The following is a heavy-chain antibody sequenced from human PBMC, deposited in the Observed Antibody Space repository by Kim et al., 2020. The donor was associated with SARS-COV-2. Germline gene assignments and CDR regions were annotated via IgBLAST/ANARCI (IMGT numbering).Heavy chain of an antibody. CDR2: IWYDGSNK. D-gene: IGHD5-18*01. V-gene: IGHV3-33*01. CDR3: AREKRGYSYGFDY. CDR1: GFTFSSYG. Sequence: GGSLRLSCAASGFTFSSYGMHWVRQAPGKGREWVAVIWYDGSNKYYADSVKGRFTISRDNSKNTLYLQMNSLRAEDTAVYYCAREKRGYSYGFDYWGQGTLVTVSS. J-gene: IGHJ4*02.